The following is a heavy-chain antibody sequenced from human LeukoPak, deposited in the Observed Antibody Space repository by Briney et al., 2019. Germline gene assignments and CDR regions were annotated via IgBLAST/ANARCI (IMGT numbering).Heavy chain of an antibody. J-gene: IGHJ1*01. Sequence: GGSLRLSCAASGFTFSSYAMSWVRQAPGKGLEWVSAISGSGGSTYYADSVKGRFTISRDNSKNTLYLQMNSLRAEDTAVYYCAKDPPVYYYDSSGYYGKGYFQHWGQGTLVTVSS. CDR2: ISGSGGST. D-gene: IGHD3-22*01. CDR1: GFTFSSYA. V-gene: IGHV3-23*01. CDR3: AKDPPVYYYDSSGYYGKGYFQH.